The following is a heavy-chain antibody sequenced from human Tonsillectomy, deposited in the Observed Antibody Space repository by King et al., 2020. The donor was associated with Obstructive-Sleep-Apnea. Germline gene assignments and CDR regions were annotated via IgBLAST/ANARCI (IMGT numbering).Heavy chain of an antibody. CDR3: AKDLTYYFDSSAYYSPNDY. Sequence: QLVQSGGGVVQPGRSLRLSCAASGFTFSSYAMHWVRQAPGKGLEWVALMSYDGGHKYYADSVKGRFTISRDNSKNTLYLQMNSLRAEDTAVYYCAKDLTYYFDSSAYYSPNDYWGQGTLVTVSS. CDR1: GFTFSSYA. V-gene: IGHV3-30*18. CDR2: MSYDGGHK. D-gene: IGHD3-22*01. J-gene: IGHJ4*02.